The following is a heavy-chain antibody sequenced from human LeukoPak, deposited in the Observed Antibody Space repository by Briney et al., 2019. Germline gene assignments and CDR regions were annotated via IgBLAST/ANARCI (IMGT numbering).Heavy chain of an antibody. CDR1: GGSITSSKYF. CDR2: ISYGGST. CDR3: AGLGVMVLVYQFEY. J-gene: IGHJ4*02. D-gene: IGHD2-8*01. V-gene: IGHV4-39*07. Sequence: KASETLSLTCAVSGGSITSSKYFWGWIRQPPWKELELIGIISYGGSTDYNPSLKSRVTISTDTSKDQFSLKLTSVTAADTAVYYCAGLGVMVLVYQFEYWGRGTPVTVSS.